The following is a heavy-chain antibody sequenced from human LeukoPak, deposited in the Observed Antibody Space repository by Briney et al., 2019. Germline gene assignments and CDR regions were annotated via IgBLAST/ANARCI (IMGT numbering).Heavy chain of an antibody. V-gene: IGHV3-21*01. J-gene: IGHJ6*02. Sequence: PGGSLRLSCAASGFTFSSYSMNWVRQAPGKGLEWVSSISSSSSYIYYADSVKGRFTISRDNAKNSLYLQMNSLRAEDTAVYYCARDDRTYYYYGMDVWGQGTTVTVSS. CDR1: GFTFSSYS. CDR2: ISSSSSYI. CDR3: ARDDRTYYYYGMDV.